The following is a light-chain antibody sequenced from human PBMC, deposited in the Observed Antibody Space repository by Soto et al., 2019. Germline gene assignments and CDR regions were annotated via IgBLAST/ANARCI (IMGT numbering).Light chain of an antibody. J-gene: IGLJ2*01. Sequence: QSVLTQPPSVSAAPGQKVTISCSGSSSNIGNNYVSWYQQLPGTAPKLLIYDNNKRPSGIPDRFSGSKSGTSATLGITGLQTGDEAGYYRGTWDSSLSDVVFGGGTKRTVL. CDR3: GTWDSSLSDVV. CDR2: DNN. CDR1: SSNIGNNY. V-gene: IGLV1-51*01.